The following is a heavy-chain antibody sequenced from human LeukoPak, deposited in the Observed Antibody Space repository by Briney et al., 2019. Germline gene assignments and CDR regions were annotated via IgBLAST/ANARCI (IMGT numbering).Heavy chain of an antibody. CDR1: GYTFTSYD. J-gene: IGHJ4*02. V-gene: IGHV1-8*01. D-gene: IGHD4-17*01. Sequence: ASVKVSRKASGYTFTSYDINWVRQATGQGLEWMGWMNPNSGNTGYAQKFQGRVTMTRNTSISTAYMELSSLRSEDTAVYYCARGLRPGDYDSYWGQGTLVTVSS. CDR2: MNPNSGNT. CDR3: ARGLRPGDYDSY.